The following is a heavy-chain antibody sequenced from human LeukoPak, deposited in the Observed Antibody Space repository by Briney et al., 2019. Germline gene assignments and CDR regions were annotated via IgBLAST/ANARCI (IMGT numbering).Heavy chain of an antibody. J-gene: IGHJ6*03. CDR3: ARGPQVVGYYYIDE. V-gene: IGHV6-1*01. D-gene: IGHD2-15*01. CDR2: TYYRSKWYS. CDR1: GDTLSSNSAA. Sequence: SQTLSLTCALSGDTLSSNSAAWHWLRQPPSRGLEWLGRTYYRSKWYSDYAVSVKSRITINPDTSKNQFSLQLNSVTPEDTAVYYCARGPQVVGYYYIDEWGKGTTVAVSS.